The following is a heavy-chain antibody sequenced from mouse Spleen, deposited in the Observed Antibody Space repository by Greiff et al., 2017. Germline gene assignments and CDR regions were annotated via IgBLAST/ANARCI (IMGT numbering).Heavy chain of an antibody. CDR1: GYSITSGYY. CDR3: ARDYDPLYYAMDY. CDR2: ISYDGSN. Sequence: EVHLVESGPGLVKPSQSLSLTCSVTGYSITSGYYWKWIRQFPGNKLEWMGYISYDGSNNYNPSLKNRISITRDTSKNQFFLKLNSVTTEDTATYYCARDYDPLYYAMDYWGQGTSVTVSS. J-gene: IGHJ4*01. D-gene: IGHD2-3*01. V-gene: IGHV3-6*02.